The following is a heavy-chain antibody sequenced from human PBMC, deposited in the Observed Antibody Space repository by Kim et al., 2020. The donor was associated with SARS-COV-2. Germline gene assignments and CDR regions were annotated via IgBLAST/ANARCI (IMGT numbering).Heavy chain of an antibody. V-gene: IGHV3-30*04. CDR1: GFTFSSYA. J-gene: IGHJ4*02. CDR3: ARVRGGYQTGLDY. D-gene: IGHD5-12*01. Sequence: GGSLRLSCAASGFTFSSYAMHWVRQAPGKGLEWVAVISYDGSNKYYADSVKGRFTISRDNSKNTLYLQMNSLRAEDTAVYYCARVRGGYQTGLDYWGQGTLVTVSS. CDR2: ISYDGSNK.